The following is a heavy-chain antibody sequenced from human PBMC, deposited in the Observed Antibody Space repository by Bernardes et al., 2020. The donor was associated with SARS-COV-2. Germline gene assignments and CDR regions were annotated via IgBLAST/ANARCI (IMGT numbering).Heavy chain of an antibody. D-gene: IGHD3-16*01. J-gene: IGHJ6*02. CDR2: INHSGST. CDR3: ARANVMGDYYYGMDV. Sequence: SETLSLTCAVYGGSFSGYYWSWIRQPPGKGLEWIGEINHSGSTNYNPSLKSRVTISVDTSKNQFSLKLSSVTAADTAVYYCARANVMGDYYYGMDVWGQGTTVTVSS. V-gene: IGHV4-34*01. CDR1: GGSFSGYY.